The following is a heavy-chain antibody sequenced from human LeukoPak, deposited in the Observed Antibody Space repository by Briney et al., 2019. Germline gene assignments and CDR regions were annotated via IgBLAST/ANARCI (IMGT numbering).Heavy chain of an antibody. D-gene: IGHD6-13*01. V-gene: IGHV4-39*07. CDR2: IYYSGST. CDR3: ARGPAGRDYFDY. J-gene: IGHJ4*02. CDR1: GGSISSSSYY. Sequence: SETLSLTCTVSGGSISSSSYYWGWIRQPPGKGLEWIGSIYYSGSTYYNPSLKSRVTISVDTSKNQFSLKLSSVTAADTAVYYCARGPAGRDYFDYWGQGTLVTVSS.